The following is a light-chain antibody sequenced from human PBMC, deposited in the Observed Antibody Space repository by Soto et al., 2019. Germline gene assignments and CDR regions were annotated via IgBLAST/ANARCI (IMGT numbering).Light chain of an antibody. CDR1: QSVSSK. Sequence: EIVLTQSPGTLSLSPGERATLSCRASQSVSSKLAWYQQKPGQAPRLLIYGASTRATGIPARFSGSGSGTELTLTISSLQPEDFAVYYCQQYNNWLTWTFGQGTKVDI. CDR2: GAS. CDR3: QQYNNWLTWT. J-gene: IGKJ1*01. V-gene: IGKV3-15*01.